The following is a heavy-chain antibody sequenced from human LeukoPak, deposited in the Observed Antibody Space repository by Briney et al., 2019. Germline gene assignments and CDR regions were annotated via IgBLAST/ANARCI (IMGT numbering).Heavy chain of an antibody. J-gene: IGHJ4*02. Sequence: GVSLRLSCAASGFTFSSYAMSWVRQARGKGLEWVSAVSGSAGTKYYADSVKGRFTISRDNSKNTLYLQMNSLRAEDTAVYYCAKDVPRFLEWFSVGTGGQGTLVTVSS. D-gene: IGHD3-3*01. CDR2: VSGSAGTK. CDR1: GFTFSSYA. V-gene: IGHV3-23*01. CDR3: AKDVPRFLEWFSVGT.